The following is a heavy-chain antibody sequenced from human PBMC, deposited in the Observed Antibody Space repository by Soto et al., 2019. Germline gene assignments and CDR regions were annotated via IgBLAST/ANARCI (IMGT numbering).Heavy chain of an antibody. CDR3: AKGEDYYGSGSPYYGMDV. V-gene: IGHV3-30*18. CDR1: GFTFSSYG. D-gene: IGHD3-10*01. CDR2: ISYEGSNK. J-gene: IGHJ6*02. Sequence: QVQLVESGGGVVQSGMSLRLSCAASGFTFSSYGMHWVRQAPGKGLEWVAVISYEGSNKYYADSVKGRFTISRDSSKNTLYLDMNSLRPEDTAVYYCAKGEDYYGSGSPYYGMDVWGQGTTVTVSS.